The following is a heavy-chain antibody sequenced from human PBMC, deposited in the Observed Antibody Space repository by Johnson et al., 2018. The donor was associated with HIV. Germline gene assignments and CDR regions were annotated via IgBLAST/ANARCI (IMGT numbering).Heavy chain of an antibody. J-gene: IGHJ3*02. CDR3: ARVSSSVTTARYGAFDI. Sequence: MLLVESGGGVVKPGGSLRLSCAASGFTFSSYWMSWVRQAPGKGLEWVANIKQDGSEKYYVDSVKGRFTISRDNSKNTLYLQINSLRAEDTAVYYCARVSSSVTTARYGAFDIWGQGTMVIVSS. CDR1: GFTFSSYW. V-gene: IGHV3-7*02. D-gene: IGHD4-17*01. CDR2: IKQDGSEK.